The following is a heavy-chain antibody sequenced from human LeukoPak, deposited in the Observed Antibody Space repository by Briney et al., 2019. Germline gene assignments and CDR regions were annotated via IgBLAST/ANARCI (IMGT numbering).Heavy chain of an antibody. CDR1: GFTFRSYA. CDR3: ARGAYYDILTGYPVFDY. D-gene: IGHD3-9*01. J-gene: IGHJ4*02. V-gene: IGHV3-30-3*01. Sequence: GGSLRLSCAASGFTFRSYAMLWVRQAPGKGLEWVAVISYDGSNKYYADSVKGRFTISRDNSKNTLYLQMNSLRAEDTAGYYCARGAYYDILTGYPVFDYRGQGTLVTVSS. CDR2: ISYDGSNK.